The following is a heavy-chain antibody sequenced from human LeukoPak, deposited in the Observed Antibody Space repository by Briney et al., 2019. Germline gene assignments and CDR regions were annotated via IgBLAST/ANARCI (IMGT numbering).Heavy chain of an antibody. Sequence: GGSLRLSCAASGFTFSDHYMDWVRQAPGKGLEWVANIKQDGSEKYYVDSVKGRFTISRDNAKNSLYLQMNSLRAEDTAVYYCARPGGQYYYDSSVVDYWGQGTLVTVSS. CDR3: ARPGGQYYYDSSVVDY. CDR2: IKQDGSEK. D-gene: IGHD3-22*01. V-gene: IGHV3-7*01. J-gene: IGHJ4*02. CDR1: GFTFSDHY.